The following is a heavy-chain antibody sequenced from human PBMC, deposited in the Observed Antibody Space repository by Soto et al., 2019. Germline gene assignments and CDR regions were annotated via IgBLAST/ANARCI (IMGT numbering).Heavy chain of an antibody. CDR3: ARVYGDYLDY. J-gene: IGHJ4*02. CDR1: GGSISSYY. Sequence: SETLSLTCTVSGGSISSYYWSWIRQPPGKGLEWIGYIYYSGSTHYNPSLKSRVTISVDTSKNQFSLKLSSVTAADTAVYYCARVYGDYLDYWGQGTLVTVSS. D-gene: IGHD4-17*01. V-gene: IGHV4-59*01. CDR2: IYYSGST.